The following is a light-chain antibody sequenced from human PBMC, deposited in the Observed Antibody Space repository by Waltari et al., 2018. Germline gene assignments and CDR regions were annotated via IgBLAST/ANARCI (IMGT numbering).Light chain of an antibody. Sequence: DIHMTQSPSTLSASVGDRVTITCRASQSISSYLAWYQQKPGKAPKLLISKASTLGSGVPARFSGSGSGTEFTLTISSLQPDDFATYYCQQYNRYSTFGQGTKVEIK. CDR1: QSISSY. CDR3: QQYNRYST. V-gene: IGKV1-5*03. J-gene: IGKJ1*01. CDR2: KAS.